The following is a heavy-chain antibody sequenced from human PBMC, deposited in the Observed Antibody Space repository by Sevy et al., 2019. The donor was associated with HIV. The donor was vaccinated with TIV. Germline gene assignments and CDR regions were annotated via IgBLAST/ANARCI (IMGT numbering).Heavy chain of an antibody. J-gene: IGHJ4*02. V-gene: IGHV1-18*01. CDR1: GYEFTNFG. D-gene: IGHD5-12*01. CDR2: ISPYNGNT. Sequence: ASVKVSCKTSGYEFTNFGISWVRQAPGQGLEWMGWISPYNGNTNYAQNFQGRVTLTTDTSTSTAYMEVRSLRSDDTAVYYCGRLTKWMPFQYFEYRGQGTLVTVSS. CDR3: GRLTKWMPFQYFEY.